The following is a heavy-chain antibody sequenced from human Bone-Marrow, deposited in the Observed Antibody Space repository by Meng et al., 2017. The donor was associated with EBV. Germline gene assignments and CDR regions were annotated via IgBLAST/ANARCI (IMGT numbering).Heavy chain of an antibody. Sequence: QGQLQESVPGLVTPSETLSLTCTVSGASGSGGTYHWSWIRPPPGKELEWIGYIYDGGTTIYHPSLKSRVTILVDASRNQFSLKLSSVTTADTAVYYCAKSRSSTPGVVDYWGQGTLVTVSS. CDR1: GASGSGGTYH. J-gene: IGHJ4*02. CDR3: AKSRSSTPGVVDY. CDR2: IYDGGTT. D-gene: IGHD3-10*01. V-gene: IGHV4-61*01.